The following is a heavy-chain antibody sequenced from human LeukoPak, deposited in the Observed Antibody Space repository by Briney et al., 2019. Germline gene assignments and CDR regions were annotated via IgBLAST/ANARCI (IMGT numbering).Heavy chain of an antibody. CDR3: ARDLSRYGDYIDY. V-gene: IGHV3-21*01. CDR1: GFTFSSYS. Sequence: PGGSLRLSCAASGFTFSSYSMNWVRQAPGKGLEWVSSISSSSSYIYYADSVKGRFTISRDNAKNSLYLQMNSLRAEDTAVYYCARDLSRYGDYIDYWGQGTPVTVSS. CDR2: ISSSSSYI. D-gene: IGHD4-17*01. J-gene: IGHJ4*02.